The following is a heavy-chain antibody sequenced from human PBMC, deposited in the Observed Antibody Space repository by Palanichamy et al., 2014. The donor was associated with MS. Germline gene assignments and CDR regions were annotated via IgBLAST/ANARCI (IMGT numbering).Heavy chain of an antibody. CDR3: ARIPSGMVRGKGSLDS. V-gene: IGHV4-61*01. CDR1: RGSVSSSQYY. CDR2: VFLSGST. Sequence: QVQLEESGPGPVKPSETLSLTCTVSRGSVSSSQYYWTWIRQPPGKGLEWIGYVFLSGSTRYNPSLKSRVSISIDTTKNEFSLKVNSVTAADTAVYYCARIPSGMVRGKGSLDSWGRGTLVIVSS. D-gene: IGHD3-10*01. J-gene: IGHJ4*02.